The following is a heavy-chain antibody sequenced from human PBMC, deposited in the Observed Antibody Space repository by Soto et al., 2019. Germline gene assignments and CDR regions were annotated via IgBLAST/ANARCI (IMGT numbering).Heavy chain of an antibody. D-gene: IGHD3-3*01. V-gene: IGHV3-30*03. Sequence: VQLVESGGGVVQPGRSLRLSCAASGFTFSSYGMHWVRQAPGKGLEWVAVISYDGSNKYYADSVKGRFTISRDNSNNTLYLQMNSLRAEDTAVYYCATSTLTIFGVVIPYWGQGTLVTVSS. J-gene: IGHJ4*02. CDR1: GFTFSSYG. CDR2: ISYDGSNK. CDR3: ATSTLTIFGVVIPY.